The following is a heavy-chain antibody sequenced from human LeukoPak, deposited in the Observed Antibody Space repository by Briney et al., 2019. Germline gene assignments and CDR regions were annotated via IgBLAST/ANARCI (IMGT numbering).Heavy chain of an antibody. J-gene: IGHJ4*02. D-gene: IGHD4-17*01. Sequence: GGSLRLSCAASGFTFSAYSMNWVRQAPGKGLEWVSSVSSSNYIYYADSVKGRFTISRDNAKNSLFLQMNSLRAEDTAMYYCAREYGDYANYFDFWGQGTLVTVSS. CDR1: GFTFSAYS. CDR2: VSSSNYI. CDR3: AREYGDYANYFDF. V-gene: IGHV3-21*01.